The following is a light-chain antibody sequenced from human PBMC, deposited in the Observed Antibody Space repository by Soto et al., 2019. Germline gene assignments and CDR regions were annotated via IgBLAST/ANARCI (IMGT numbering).Light chain of an antibody. CDR1: SSNIGAGYD. CDR2: RNS. CDR3: QSYDSSLSGSV. V-gene: IGLV1-40*01. Sequence: QSALTQPPSVSGAPGQRVTISCTGSSSNIGAGYDVHWYQQLPGTAPKLLIYRNSNRPSGVPDRVSGSKSGTSASLAITGLQAEDEADYYCQSYDSSLSGSVFGGGTQLTVL. J-gene: IGLJ3*02.